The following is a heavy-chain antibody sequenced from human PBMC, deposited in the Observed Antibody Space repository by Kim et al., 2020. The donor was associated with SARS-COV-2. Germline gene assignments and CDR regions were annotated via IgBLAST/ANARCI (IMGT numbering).Heavy chain of an antibody. V-gene: IGHV4-31*03. D-gene: IGHD3-16*01. J-gene: IGHJ4*01. Sequence: SETLSLTCTVSGGSISSGGYYWSWIRQHPGKGLEWIGYIYYSGNNYYNPSLRGRVTISVDTSKIPLSLKLSSVTAAATADYSCARARLRVFIYVDCFDY. CDR1: GGSISSGGYY. CDR2: IYYSGNN. CDR3: ARARLRVFIYVDCFDY.